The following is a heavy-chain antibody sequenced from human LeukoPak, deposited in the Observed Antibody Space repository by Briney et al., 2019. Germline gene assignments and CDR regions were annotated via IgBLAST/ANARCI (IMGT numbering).Heavy chain of an antibody. CDR2: IRYDGSNR. J-gene: IGHJ4*02. CDR1: GFTFSSYG. CDR3: ASSPDKYYDYVWGSYRFYYFDY. Sequence: GGSLRLSCAASGFTFSSYGMHWVRQAPGRGLEWVAFIRYDGSNRYYADSVKGRFTISRDNAKNSLYLQMNSLRAEDTAVYYCASSPDKYYDYVWGSYRFYYFDYWGQGTLVTVSS. V-gene: IGHV3-30*02. D-gene: IGHD3-16*02.